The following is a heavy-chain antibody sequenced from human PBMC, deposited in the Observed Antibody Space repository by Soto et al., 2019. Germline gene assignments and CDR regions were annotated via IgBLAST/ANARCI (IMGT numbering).Heavy chain of an antibody. D-gene: IGHD4-17*01. Sequence: PSETLSLTGTVSGSSISPFYCSWIRQPPGRGLEWIGYIYYTGSTKYNPSLKSRVTLSLGTSRNQLSLKLSSVTAADTAVYFCTRVGGYYREYPNFDYWGPGTLVAVSS. CDR3: TRVGGYYREYPNFDY. CDR1: GSSISPFY. J-gene: IGHJ4*02. CDR2: IYYTGST. V-gene: IGHV4-59*01.